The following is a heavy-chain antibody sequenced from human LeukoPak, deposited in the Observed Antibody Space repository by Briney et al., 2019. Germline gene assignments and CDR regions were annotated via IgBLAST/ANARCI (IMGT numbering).Heavy chain of an antibody. V-gene: IGHV4-31*03. J-gene: IGHJ4*02. CDR2: IYYSGST. D-gene: IGHD3-22*01. CDR3: ARVGYYDSSGYYGLSFDY. Sequence: SETLSLTCTVSGGSISSGGYYWRWIRQHPGTGLEWIGYIYYSGSTYYNPSLKSRVTISVDTSKNQFSLKLSSVTAADTAVYYCARVGYYDSSGYYGLSFDYWGQGTLVTVSS. CDR1: GGSISSGGYY.